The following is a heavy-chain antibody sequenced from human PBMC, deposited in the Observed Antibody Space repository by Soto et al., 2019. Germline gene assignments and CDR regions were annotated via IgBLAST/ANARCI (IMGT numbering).Heavy chain of an antibody. CDR1: GFTFSSNW. CDR3: ARDRRYYGSGSSIDY. CDR2: IKQDGSEK. V-gene: IGHV3-7*01. Sequence: GGSLRLSCAASGFTFSSNWMSWVRQAPGKGLEWVANIKQDGSEKYYVDSVKGRFTISRDNAKNSLYLQMNSLRAEDTAVYYCARDRRYYGSGSSIDYWGQGTLVTVSS. J-gene: IGHJ4*02. D-gene: IGHD3-10*01.